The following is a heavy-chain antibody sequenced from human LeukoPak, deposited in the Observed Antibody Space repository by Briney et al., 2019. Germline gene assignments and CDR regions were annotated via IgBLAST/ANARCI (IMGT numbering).Heavy chain of an antibody. V-gene: IGHV1-18*01. D-gene: IGHD3-10*01. CDR3: ARDERFGELLPYNWFDP. J-gene: IGHJ5*02. Sequence: ASVKVSCKASGYTFTSYGISWVRQAPGQGLEWMGWISAYNGNTNYAQKLQGIVTMTTDTSTSTAYMELRSLRSDDTAVYYCARDERFGELLPYNWFDPWGQGTLVTVSS. CDR2: ISAYNGNT. CDR1: GYTFTSYG.